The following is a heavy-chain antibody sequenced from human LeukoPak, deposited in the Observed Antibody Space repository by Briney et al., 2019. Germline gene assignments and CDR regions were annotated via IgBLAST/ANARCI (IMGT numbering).Heavy chain of an antibody. CDR2: ISYDGSNK. CDR1: GFTFSSYA. J-gene: IGHJ4*02. CDR3: ATLPITMIRGGVGY. D-gene: IGHD3-10*01. V-gene: IGHV3-30*14. Sequence: PGRSLRLSCAASGFTFSSYAMHWVRQAPGKGLEWVAVISYDGSNKYYADSVKGRFTISRDSSKNTLYLQMSSLRAEDTAVYYCATLPITMIRGGVGYWGQGTLVTVSS.